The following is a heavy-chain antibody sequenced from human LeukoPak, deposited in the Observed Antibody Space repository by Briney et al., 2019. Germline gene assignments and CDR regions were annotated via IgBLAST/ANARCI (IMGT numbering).Heavy chain of an antibody. CDR2: INHSGGT. CDR3: ARRRVVVSIDY. Sequence: SETLSLTCAVYGGSFSGYYWSWIRQPPGKGLEWIGEINHSGGTNYNPSLKSRVTISVDTSKNQFSLKLSSVTAADTAVYYCARRRVVVSIDYWGQGTLVTVSS. J-gene: IGHJ4*02. V-gene: IGHV4-34*01. D-gene: IGHD2-21*01. CDR1: GGSFSGYY.